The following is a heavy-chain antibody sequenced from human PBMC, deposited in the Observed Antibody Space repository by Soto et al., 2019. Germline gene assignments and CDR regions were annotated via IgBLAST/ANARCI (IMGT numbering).Heavy chain of an antibody. D-gene: IGHD3-9*01. J-gene: IGHJ5*02. V-gene: IGHV4-4*07. CDR3: ARERYVIWHNWFDP. CDR2: IYTSGST. Sequence: SETLSLTCTVSGGSISSYYWSWIRQPAGKGLEWIGRIYTSGSTNYNPSLKSRVTMSVDTSKNQFSLKLSAVTAADTAVYYCARERYVIWHNWFDPWGQGTLVTVSS. CDR1: GGSISSYY.